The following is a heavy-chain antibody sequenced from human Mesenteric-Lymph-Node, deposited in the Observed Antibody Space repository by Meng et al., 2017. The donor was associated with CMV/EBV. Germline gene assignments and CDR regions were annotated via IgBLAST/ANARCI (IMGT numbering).Heavy chain of an antibody. V-gene: IGHV4-61*01. D-gene: IGHD5-12*01. J-gene: IGHJ5*02. Sequence: GAVSSGMYASRWTRQLPVKGLEVTGYIAYSRSTSYNPSPNGRVNISVDTTKNQFSRKLSSGTAADTAVYYCARDIVSGYEFCDWFGPWVQGTLVTVSS. CDR2: IAYSRST. CDR3: ARDIVSGYEFCDWFGP. CDR1: GAVSSGMYA.